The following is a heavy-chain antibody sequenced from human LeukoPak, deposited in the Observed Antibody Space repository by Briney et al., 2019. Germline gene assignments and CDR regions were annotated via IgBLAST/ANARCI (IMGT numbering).Heavy chain of an antibody. Sequence: GGSLRLSCAASGFTFSSYAMSWVRQAPGKGLEWVSAISGSGGSTYYADSVKGRFTISRDNSKNTLYLQMNSLRTEDTAVYYCAKATSVITLFDYWGQGTLVTVSS. CDR3: AKATSVITLFDY. CDR2: ISGSGGST. D-gene: IGHD3-10*01. CDR1: GFTFSSYA. J-gene: IGHJ4*02. V-gene: IGHV3-23*01.